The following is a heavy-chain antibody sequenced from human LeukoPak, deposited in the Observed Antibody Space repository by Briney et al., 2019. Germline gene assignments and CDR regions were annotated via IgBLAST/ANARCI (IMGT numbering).Heavy chain of an antibody. J-gene: IGHJ4*02. Sequence: GGSLRLSCAASGSTFSDYYMSWIRQAPGKGLEWVSYISSSGSTIYYADSVKGRFTISRDNAKNSLYLQMNSLRAEDTAVYYCAAEDSSGYYEPVDYWGQGTLVTVSS. CDR1: GSTFSDYY. CDR3: AAEDSSGYYEPVDY. V-gene: IGHV3-11*01. D-gene: IGHD3-22*01. CDR2: ISSSGSTI.